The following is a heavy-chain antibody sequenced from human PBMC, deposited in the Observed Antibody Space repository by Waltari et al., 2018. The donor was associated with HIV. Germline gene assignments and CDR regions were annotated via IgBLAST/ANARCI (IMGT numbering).Heavy chain of an antibody. V-gene: IGHV3-23*01. CDR3: ANSGYSYGQEDY. CDR1: GFTFSSSA. CDR2: ISGSGGST. D-gene: IGHD5-18*01. J-gene: IGHJ4*02. Sequence: EVQLLESGGGLVQPGGSLRLSCAASGFTFSSSAMIWVRQAPGKGLEWVSAISGSGGSTYYADSVKGRFTISRDNSKNTLYLQRNSLRAEDTAVYYCANSGYSYGQEDYWGQGTLVTVSS.